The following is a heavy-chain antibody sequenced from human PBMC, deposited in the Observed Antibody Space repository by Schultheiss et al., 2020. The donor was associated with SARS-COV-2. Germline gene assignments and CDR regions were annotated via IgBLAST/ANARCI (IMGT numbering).Heavy chain of an antibody. V-gene: IGHV3-30*03. CDR3: ARDQQWNDVLGYNWFDP. Sequence: GGSLRLSCAASGFTVSSNYMSWVHQAPGKGLEWVAVISYDGSNKYYADSVKGRFTISRDNSKNTLYLQMNSLRAEDTAVYYCARDQQWNDVLGYNWFDPWGQGTLVTVSS. CDR2: ISYDGSNK. D-gene: IGHD1-1*01. J-gene: IGHJ5*02. CDR1: GFTVSSNY.